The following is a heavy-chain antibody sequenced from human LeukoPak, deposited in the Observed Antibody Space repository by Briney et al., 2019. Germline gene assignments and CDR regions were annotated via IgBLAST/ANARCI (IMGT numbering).Heavy chain of an antibody. CDR3: ARDGSIPFDP. CDR1: GYTFTGYY. J-gene: IGHJ5*02. CDR2: INPNSGGT. D-gene: IGHD3-10*01. V-gene: IGHV1-2*06. Sequence: ASVKVSCKASGYTFTGYYMHWVRQAPGQGLEWMGRINPNSGGTNYAQKFQGRVTMTRDTSTSTVYMELSSLRSEDTAVYYCARDGSIPFDPWGQGTLVTVSS.